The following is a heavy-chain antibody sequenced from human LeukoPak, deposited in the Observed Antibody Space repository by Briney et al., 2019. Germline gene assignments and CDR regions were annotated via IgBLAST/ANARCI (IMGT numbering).Heavy chain of an antibody. V-gene: IGHV3-69-1*01. D-gene: IGHD4-17*01. CDR1: GFTFSAYT. Sequence: GGSLRLSCAASGFTFSAYTMNWVRQAPGEGLEWVAYFGHSGTIYYADSVRGRFTISRDNAKNSLHLQMNSLRADDTAVYYCAGYGDYPYWGQGTPVTVSS. J-gene: IGHJ4*02. CDR3: AGYGDYPY. CDR2: FGHSGTI.